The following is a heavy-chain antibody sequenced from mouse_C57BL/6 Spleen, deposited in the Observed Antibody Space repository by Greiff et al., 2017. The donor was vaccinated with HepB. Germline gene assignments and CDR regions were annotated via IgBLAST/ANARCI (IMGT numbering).Heavy chain of an antibody. J-gene: IGHJ3*01. CDR3: TVYYGSSCFAC. D-gene: IGHD1-1*01. CDR2: IRLKSDNYAT. Sequence: EVKLEESGGGLVQPGGSMKLSCVASGFTFSNYWMNWVRQSPEKGLEWVAQIRLKSDNYATHYAESVKGGFTISREDSKSSVYLQMNNLRAEDTGIYYCTVYYGSSCFACWGKGTLVTVST. V-gene: IGHV6-3*01. CDR1: GFTFSNYW.